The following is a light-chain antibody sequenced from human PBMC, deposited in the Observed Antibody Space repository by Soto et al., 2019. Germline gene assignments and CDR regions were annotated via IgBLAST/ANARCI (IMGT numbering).Light chain of an antibody. J-gene: IGKJ2*01. Sequence: EIVLTQSPGTLSLSPGERATLSCRASQSVSSRFLAWYQQKPGQAPRLLMYGASNRATGIPDRFSGTGSGTDFTLTISRLEPEDFAVYYCQQRSNWPPYTFGQGTKLEIK. CDR3: QQRSNWPPYT. CDR2: GAS. V-gene: IGKV3D-20*02. CDR1: QSVSSRF.